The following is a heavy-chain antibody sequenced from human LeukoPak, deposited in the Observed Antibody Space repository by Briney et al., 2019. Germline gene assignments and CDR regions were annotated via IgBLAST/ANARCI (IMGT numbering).Heavy chain of an antibody. CDR3: ARRRDERGYKDIFDI. D-gene: IGHD5-18*01. CDR1: GYSFTGYY. Sequence: ASVKVSCKASGYSFTGYYMHWVRQAPGQGLEWMGWINPYSGGTNYAQKFQGRVTMTRDTSISTAYMELSRLRSDDTAVYYCARRRDERGYKDIFDIWGQGTMVTVSS. V-gene: IGHV1-2*02. J-gene: IGHJ3*02. CDR2: INPYSGGT.